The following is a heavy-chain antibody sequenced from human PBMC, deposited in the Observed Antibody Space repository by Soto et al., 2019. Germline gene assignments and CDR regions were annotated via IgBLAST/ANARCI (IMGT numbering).Heavy chain of an antibody. V-gene: IGHV3-30*18. J-gene: IGHJ3*02. CDR1: GFMFSSYV. CDR2: ISYDGSNK. D-gene: IGHD1-1*01. CDR3: ANLNEYTTAFDI. Sequence: QVQLVQSGGGVVQPGGSLRLSCAASGFMFSSYVMHWVRQAPGKGLEWVAVISYDGSNKYYADSVKGRFTISRDNSKNTLYLQMNSLRAEDTAVYYCANLNEYTTAFDIWGQGTMVTVSS.